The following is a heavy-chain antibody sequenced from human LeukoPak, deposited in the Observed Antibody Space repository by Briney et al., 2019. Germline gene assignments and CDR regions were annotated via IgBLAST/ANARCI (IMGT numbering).Heavy chain of an antibody. J-gene: IGHJ4*02. D-gene: IGHD1-26*01. CDR1: GYTFTGYY. CDR3: AREWELLSYYFDY. Sequence: ASVKVSCKASGYTFTGYYMHWVRQAPGQGLEWMGRINPNSGGTNYAQKFQGRVTMTRDTSISTAYMELSRLRPDDTAVYYCAREWELLSYYFDYWGQGTLVTVSS. V-gene: IGHV1-2*06. CDR2: INPNSGGT.